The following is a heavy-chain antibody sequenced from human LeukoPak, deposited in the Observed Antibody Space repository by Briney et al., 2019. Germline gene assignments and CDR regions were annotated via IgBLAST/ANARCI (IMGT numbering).Heavy chain of an antibody. V-gene: IGHV3-43*02. Sequence: AGGSLRLSCAAYGFTFDDYAMHWVRQAPGKGLEWVSLISGDGGSTYYADSVKGRFTISRDNSKNSLYLQMNSLRTEDTALYYCANLKDDYYGMDVWGQGTTVTVSS. CDR1: GFTFDDYA. J-gene: IGHJ6*02. CDR3: ANLKDDYYGMDV. D-gene: IGHD2-15*01. CDR2: ISGDGGST.